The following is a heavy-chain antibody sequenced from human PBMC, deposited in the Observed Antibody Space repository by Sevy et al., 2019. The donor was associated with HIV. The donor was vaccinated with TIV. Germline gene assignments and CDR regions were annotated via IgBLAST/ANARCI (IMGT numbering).Heavy chain of an antibody. CDR2: IYNDGNT. V-gene: IGHV3-53*01. CDR3: ARGLILELSCYGMDV. CDR1: GFTVSSNY. J-gene: IGHJ6*02. D-gene: IGHD3-3*01. Sequence: GGSLRLSCAASGFTVSSNYMSWVRQAPGKGLEWVSVIYNDGNTYYADSVKGRFTISRDNSKNTVYLQMNSLRAEDTAVYYWARGLILELSCYGMDVWGQGTTVTVSS.